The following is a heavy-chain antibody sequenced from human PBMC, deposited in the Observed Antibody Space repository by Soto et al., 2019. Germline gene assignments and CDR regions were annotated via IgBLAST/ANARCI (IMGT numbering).Heavy chain of an antibody. CDR1: GYIFTSQG. CDR3: ARGRTRALDY. CDR2: ISTYNGNP. J-gene: IGHJ4*02. Sequence: PSVKVSCKASGYIFTSQGISWVRQAPGQGLEWMGWISTYNGNPNYAQKLQGRVTMTTNTSTTTAFLELRSLTSDDTAVYYCARGRTRALDYWGQGTPVTVSS. D-gene: IGHD1-7*01. V-gene: IGHV1-18*01.